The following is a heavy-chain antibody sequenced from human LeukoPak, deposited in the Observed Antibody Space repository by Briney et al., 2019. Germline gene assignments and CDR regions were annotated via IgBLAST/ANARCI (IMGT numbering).Heavy chain of an antibody. V-gene: IGHV3-11*05. J-gene: IGHJ6*02. CDR1: GFSFSDSY. CDR3: AKDREYSGSYRPGPTRYYYGMDV. CDR2: ISGSSSYT. Sequence: GGSLRLSCAASGFSFSDSYMTWIRQAPGKGLEWVSWISGSSSYTNYADSVKGRFTISRDNAKNSLYLQMNSLRDEDTAVFYCAKDREYSGSYRPGPTRYYYGMDVWGQGTTVTVSS. D-gene: IGHD1-26*01.